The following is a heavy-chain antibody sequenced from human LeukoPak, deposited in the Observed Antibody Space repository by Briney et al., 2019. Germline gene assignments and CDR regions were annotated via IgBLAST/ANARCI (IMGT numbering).Heavy chain of an antibody. CDR1: GFTFSSYA. D-gene: IGHD1-26*01. J-gene: IGHJ1*01. CDR3: AKLDGGSYRTEYFQH. CDR2: ISGSGGST. V-gene: IGHV3-23*01. Sequence: PGGSLRLSCAASGFTFSSYAMSWVRQAPGKGLEGGSAISGSGGSTYYAGSVKGWFTISRDNSKNTLYLQMNRLRAEDTAVYYCAKLDGGSYRTEYFQHWGQGTLVTVSS.